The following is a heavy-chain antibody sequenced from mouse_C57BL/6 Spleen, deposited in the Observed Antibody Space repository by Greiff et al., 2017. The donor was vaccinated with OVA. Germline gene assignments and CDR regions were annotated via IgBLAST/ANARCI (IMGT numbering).Heavy chain of an antibody. Sequence: QVQLQQPGAELVKPGASVKLSCKASGYTFTSYWMHWVKQRPGQGLEWIGMIHPNSGSTNYNEKFKSKATLTVDKSSSTAYMQLSSLTSEDSAVYYCAIEETAQASYVDYWGQGTTLTVAS. CDR3: AIEETAQASYVDY. CDR1: GYTFTSYW. D-gene: IGHD3-2*02. V-gene: IGHV1-64*01. J-gene: IGHJ2*01. CDR2: IHPNSGST.